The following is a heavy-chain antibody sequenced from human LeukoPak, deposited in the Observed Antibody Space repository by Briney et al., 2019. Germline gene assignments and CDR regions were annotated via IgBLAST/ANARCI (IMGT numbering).Heavy chain of an antibody. Sequence: GGSLRLSCAASGFTFSSYSMNWVRQAPGKGLEWVSSINTRSDFKYYADSVKGRFTISRDNAKKSLSLQMSSLRAEDTAVYYCARDGDYDILTGGDYFDYWGQGTLVTVSS. CDR3: ARDGDYDILTGGDYFDY. J-gene: IGHJ4*02. CDR2: INTRSDFK. V-gene: IGHV3-21*01. CDR1: GFTFSSYS. D-gene: IGHD3-9*01.